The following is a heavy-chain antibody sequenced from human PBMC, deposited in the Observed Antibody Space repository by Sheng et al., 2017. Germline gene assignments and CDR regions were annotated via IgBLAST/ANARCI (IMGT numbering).Heavy chain of an antibody. Sequence: EVQLVESGGGLVKPGGSLRLSCAASGFTFSTYGMNWVRQAPGKGLEWVSSISSSSSDKYYADSLKGRFTISRDNAKNSLYLQVNSLRAEDTAVYYCARDTCSGGICYQDAFDIWGQGTMVTVSS. V-gene: IGHV3-21*01. J-gene: IGHJ3*02. D-gene: IGHD2-15*01. CDR2: ISSSSSDK. CDR3: ARDTCSGGICYQDAFDI. CDR1: GFTFSTYG.